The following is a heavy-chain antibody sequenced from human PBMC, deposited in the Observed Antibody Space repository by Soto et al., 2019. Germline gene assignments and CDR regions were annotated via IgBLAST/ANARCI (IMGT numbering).Heavy chain of an antibody. V-gene: IGHV3-48*02. CDR3: ARLMIVPGGEAFDI. CDR2: ISSSSTTI. CDR1: GFTFRSYS. D-gene: IGHD2-2*01. J-gene: IGHJ3*02. Sequence: PWGSLRLSCAASGFTFRSYSMNWVRQAPGKGLEWISYISSSSTTIYYGDSVKGRFTISRDNARNSLYLQMNRLRDEDTAVYYCARLMIVPGGEAFDIWGQGTMVTVSS.